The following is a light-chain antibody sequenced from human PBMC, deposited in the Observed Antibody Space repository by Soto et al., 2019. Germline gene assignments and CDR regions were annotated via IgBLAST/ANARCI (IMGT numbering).Light chain of an antibody. Sequence: QSALTRPASVSRSPGQSITISCTGTSSDVGSYNLVSWYQQHPGKAPKLMIYEVSKRPSGVSNRFSGSKSGNTASLTISGLQAEDEADYYCCSYAGSTVFGGGTKVTVL. J-gene: IGLJ2*01. CDR3: CSYAGSTV. CDR2: EVS. V-gene: IGLV2-23*02. CDR1: SSDVGSYNL.